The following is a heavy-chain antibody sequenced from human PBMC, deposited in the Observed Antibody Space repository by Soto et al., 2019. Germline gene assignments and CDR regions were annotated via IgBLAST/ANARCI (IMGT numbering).Heavy chain of an antibody. J-gene: IGHJ5*02. CDR2: SSPYNGNT. D-gene: IGHD2-15*01. CDR3: ARGGLGYCSGGSCPQNWFDP. CDR1: GYTFTSFG. V-gene: IGHV1-18*01. Sequence: ASLKVSCKASGYTFTSFGITWVRQALGQGLEWLGWSSPYNGNTHYVQKFQGRVTMTTDTSTSTAYMELRSLRSDDTAVYYCARGGLGYCSGGSCPQNWFDPWG.